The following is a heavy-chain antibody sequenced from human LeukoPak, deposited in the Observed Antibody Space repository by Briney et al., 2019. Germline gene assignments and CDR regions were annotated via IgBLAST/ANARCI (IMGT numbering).Heavy chain of an antibody. CDR3: ARGDYYGSGSYIPFDY. D-gene: IGHD3-10*01. Sequence: PSETLSLTCTVSGGSISSYYWSWIRQPPGKGLEWIGYIYYSGSTNYNPSLKSRVTISVDTSKNQFSLKLSSVTAADTAVYYCARGDYYGSGSYIPFDYWGQGTLVTVSS. J-gene: IGHJ4*02. V-gene: IGHV4-59*08. CDR2: IYYSGST. CDR1: GGSISSYY.